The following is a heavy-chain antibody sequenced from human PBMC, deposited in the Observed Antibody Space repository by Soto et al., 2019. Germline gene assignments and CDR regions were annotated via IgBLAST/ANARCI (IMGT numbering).Heavy chain of an antibody. V-gene: IGHV4-34*01. J-gene: IGHJ6*02. CDR2: INHSGST. CDR1: GGSFSGYY. D-gene: IGHD6-19*01. CDR3: ARPTRQWLGLRYYYGMDV. Sequence: QVQLQQWGAGLLKPSETLSLTCAVYGGSFSGYYWSWIRQPPGKGLEWIGEINHSGSTNYNPSLKRRVTISADTSKNQFSLKLSCVTAADTAVYYCARPTRQWLGLRYYYGMDVWGQGTTVTVSS.